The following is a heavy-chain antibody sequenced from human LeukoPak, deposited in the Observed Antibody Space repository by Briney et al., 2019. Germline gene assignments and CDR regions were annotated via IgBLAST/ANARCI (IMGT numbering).Heavy chain of an antibody. V-gene: IGHV4-59*01. CDR2: IYYSENT. J-gene: IGHJ3*02. D-gene: IGHD1-26*01. CDR1: GGSISSNY. Sequence: SETLSLTCTVSGGSISSNYWSWIRQPPGKGLEWIGYIYYSENTNYNPSLESRVTISLDTSKNQFSLKLTSVTAADTAVYYCARGWKVIGAGDAFDIWGQGTMVTVSS. CDR3: ARGWKVIGAGDAFDI.